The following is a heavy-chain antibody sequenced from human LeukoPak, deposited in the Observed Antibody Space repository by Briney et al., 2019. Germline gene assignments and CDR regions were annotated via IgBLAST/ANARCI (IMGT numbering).Heavy chain of an antibody. Sequence: GGSLRLSCAAFGFTFSSYAMSWVRQAPGKGLEWVSAISGSGGSTYYADSVKGRFTISRDNSKNTLYLQMNSLRAEDTAVYYCAKDRAGYSGARGFDYWGQGTLVTVSS. J-gene: IGHJ4*02. CDR2: ISGSGGST. CDR3: AKDRAGYSGARGFDY. CDR1: GFTFSSYA. D-gene: IGHD5-12*01. V-gene: IGHV3-23*01.